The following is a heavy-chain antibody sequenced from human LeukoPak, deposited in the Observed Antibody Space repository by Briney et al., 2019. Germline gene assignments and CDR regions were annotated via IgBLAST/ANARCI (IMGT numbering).Heavy chain of an antibody. J-gene: IGHJ4*02. CDR3: ARGPYNWNYINFDY. CDR2: ISSSSSNI. V-gene: IGHV3-21*01. CDR1: GFTFSTYN. D-gene: IGHD1-7*01. Sequence: GGSLRLSCAASGFTFSTYNMNWVRQAPGKGLEWVSSISSSSSNIYYADSVKGRFTISRDNAKNSLYLQMNSLRGEDTAVYYCARGPYNWNYINFDYWGQGTLVTVSS.